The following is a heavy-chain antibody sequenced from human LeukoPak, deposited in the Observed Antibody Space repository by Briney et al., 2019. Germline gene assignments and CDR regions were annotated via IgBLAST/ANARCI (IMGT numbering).Heavy chain of an antibody. J-gene: IGHJ4*02. CDR1: GFTFSSYW. Sequence: QPGGSLRLSCAASGFTFSSYWMSWVRQAPGKGLEWVANIKQDGSEKYYVDSVKGRFTISRDNAKNSLYLQMNSLRAEDTAVYYCARDYGDGSSWPGGEDYWGQGTLVTVSS. CDR3: ARDYGDGSSWPGGEDY. V-gene: IGHV3-7*01. D-gene: IGHD6-13*01. CDR2: IKQDGSEK.